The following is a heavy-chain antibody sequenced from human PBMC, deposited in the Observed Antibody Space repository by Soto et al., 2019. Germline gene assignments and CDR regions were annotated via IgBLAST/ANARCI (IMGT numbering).Heavy chain of an antibody. CDR1: GYTFTSYG. J-gene: IGHJ4*02. V-gene: IGHV1-18*01. D-gene: IGHD6-19*01. CDR2: ISASNGNA. CDR3: SIDAAVAIFDY. Sequence: ASAKVFCRASGYTFTSYGSSWGLRAPGEGLEWMGWISASNGNANYAQKLQGRVTMTTAASTSTAYMELRSRRTDSAAVMYCSIDAAVAIFDYWCQATVLTVSS.